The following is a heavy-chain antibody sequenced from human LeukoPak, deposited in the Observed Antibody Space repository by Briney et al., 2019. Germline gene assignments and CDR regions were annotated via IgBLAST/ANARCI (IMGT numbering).Heavy chain of an antibody. CDR2: LNPSSGST. CDR1: GYTFTTYY. J-gene: IGHJ4*02. D-gene: IGHD3-22*01. Sequence: GASVTVSCKASGYTFTTYYMHWVRQAPGQGLEWMGILNPSSGSTSYAQRFQGRVTMTRDTSTSTFYMELRSLKSEDTAVYYCARDGEYHDSSGSYFDYWGQGTAVTVSS. CDR3: ARDGEYHDSSGSYFDY. V-gene: IGHV1-46*01.